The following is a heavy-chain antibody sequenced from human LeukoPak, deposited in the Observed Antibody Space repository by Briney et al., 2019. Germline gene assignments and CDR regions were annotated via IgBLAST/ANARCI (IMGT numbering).Heavy chain of an antibody. J-gene: IGHJ6*03. D-gene: IGHD3-16*01. V-gene: IGHV4-34*01. CDR1: GGSFSGYY. Sequence: PSETLSLTCAVYGGSFSGYYWSWIRQPPGKGLEWIGEINHSGSTNYNPSLKSRVTISVDTSKNQFSLRLSSVTAADTAVYYCARGLRPNYYYYYMDVWGKGTTVTVSS. CDR2: INHSGST. CDR3: ARGLRPNYYYYYMDV.